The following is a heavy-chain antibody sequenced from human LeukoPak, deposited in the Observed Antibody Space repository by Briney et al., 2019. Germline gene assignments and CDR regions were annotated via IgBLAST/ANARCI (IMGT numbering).Heavy chain of an antibody. J-gene: IGHJ4*02. CDR3: ARDSRGGVLTS. D-gene: IGHD3-10*01. Sequence: GWSLRLSCASSVFTFSSYSMNWVRQAPGKGLEWVSSISSSSSYIYYADSVKGRFTISRDNAKNSLYLQMNSLRAEDTAVYYCARDSRGGVLTSWGQGTLVTVSS. CDR2: ISSSSSYI. V-gene: IGHV3-21*01. CDR1: VFTFSSYS.